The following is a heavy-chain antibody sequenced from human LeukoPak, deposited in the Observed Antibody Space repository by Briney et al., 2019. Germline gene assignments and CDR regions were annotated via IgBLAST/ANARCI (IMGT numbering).Heavy chain of an antibody. CDR3: ARHVRSGYYPRYDAFDI. Sequence: GGSLRLSCAASGFTFSSYSMNWVRQAPGKGLEWVSYISSSSSTIYYADSVKGRFTISRNNAKNSLYLQMNSLRDEDTAVYYCARHVRSGYYPRYDAFDIWGQGTMVTVSS. V-gene: IGHV3-48*02. CDR2: ISSSSSTI. J-gene: IGHJ3*02. CDR1: GFTFSSYS. D-gene: IGHD3-22*01.